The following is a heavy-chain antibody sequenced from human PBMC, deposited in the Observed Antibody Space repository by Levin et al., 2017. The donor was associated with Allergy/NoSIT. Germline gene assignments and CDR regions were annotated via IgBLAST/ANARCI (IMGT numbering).Heavy chain of an antibody. Sequence: LSLTCAASGFTFSNHGMHWVRQAPGKGLEWVAAIIYDGSDKYYPDSVKGRFTISRDSSKNTVYLQMDSLRPEDTAVYFCARDPSERVGDSSLNNWFGPWGQGTLVTVSS. CDR3: ARDPSERVGDSSLNNWFGP. J-gene: IGHJ5*02. CDR2: IIYDGSDK. CDR1: GFTFSNHG. V-gene: IGHV3-30*03. D-gene: IGHD3-16*02.